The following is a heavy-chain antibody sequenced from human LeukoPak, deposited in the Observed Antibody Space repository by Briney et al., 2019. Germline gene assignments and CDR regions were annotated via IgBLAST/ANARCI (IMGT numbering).Heavy chain of an antibody. CDR1: GFTFSTYC. D-gene: IGHD4-4*01. Sequence: GGSLRLSCAASGFTFSTYCMHWVRQVPGKGLVWVSRINSDGSSTSNADSVKGRFTISRDNAKNTLYLQMNSLRAEDTAVYYCARGYSNRFDYWGQGTLVTVSS. V-gene: IGHV3-74*01. CDR2: INSDGSST. J-gene: IGHJ4*02. CDR3: ARGYSNRFDY.